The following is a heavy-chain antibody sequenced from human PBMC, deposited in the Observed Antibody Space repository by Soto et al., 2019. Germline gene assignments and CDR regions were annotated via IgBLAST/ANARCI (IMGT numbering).Heavy chain of an antibody. Sequence: GGSLRLSCAASGFTFSSYGMHWVRQAPGKGLEWVAFVWHDGGNKFYAESVKGRFTISRDNSKNTLYLQMTSLSAEDTAMYYCARDGDVNTGFGKDYWGQGTLVTVSS. CDR2: VWHDGGNK. D-gene: IGHD3-16*01. J-gene: IGHJ4*02. CDR1: GFTFSSYG. V-gene: IGHV3-33*01. CDR3: ARDGDVNTGFGKDY.